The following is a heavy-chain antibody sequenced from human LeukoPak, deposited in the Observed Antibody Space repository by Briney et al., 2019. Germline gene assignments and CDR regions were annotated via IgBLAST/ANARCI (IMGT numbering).Heavy chain of an antibody. Sequence: PSETLSLTCAVYGGSFSGYYWSWIRQPPGKGLEWIGEINHSGSTNYNPSLKSRVTISVDTSKNQFSLKLSSVTAADTAVYYCARGGRYCSSTSCYLGYWGQGTLVTVSS. V-gene: IGHV4-34*01. D-gene: IGHD2-2*01. CDR3: ARGGRYCSSTSCYLGY. CDR2: INHSGST. CDR1: GGSFSGYY. J-gene: IGHJ4*02.